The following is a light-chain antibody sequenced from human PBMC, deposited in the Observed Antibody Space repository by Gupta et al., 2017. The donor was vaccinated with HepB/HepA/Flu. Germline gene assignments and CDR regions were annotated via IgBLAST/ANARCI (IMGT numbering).Light chain of an antibody. V-gene: IGKV3-11*01. Sequence: ESVLTQSPATLSLSPGERATLSCRASQSVSSYLAWYQQKPGQAPRLLISDVSNRATGVPAMCSGSGDGTDGNITISSREPEDFEVYFCQQLGDGPPTWTFGQGTKVEVK. CDR1: QSVSSY. CDR2: DVS. J-gene: IGKJ1*01. CDR3: QQLGDGPPTWT.